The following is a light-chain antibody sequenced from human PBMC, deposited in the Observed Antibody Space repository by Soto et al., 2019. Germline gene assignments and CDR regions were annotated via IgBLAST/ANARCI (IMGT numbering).Light chain of an antibody. CDR2: GNT. V-gene: IGLV1-40*01. CDR3: QSYDTSLSGPVV. Sequence: QSVLTQPPSVSGAPGQRVTMSCTGSSSNIGAGCDVHWYQHLPGTAPKLLIYGNTNRPSGVPDRFSGSKSGTSASLAITGLQAEDEADDYCQSYDTSLSGPVVFGGGTKLTVL. J-gene: IGLJ2*01. CDR1: SSNIGAGCD.